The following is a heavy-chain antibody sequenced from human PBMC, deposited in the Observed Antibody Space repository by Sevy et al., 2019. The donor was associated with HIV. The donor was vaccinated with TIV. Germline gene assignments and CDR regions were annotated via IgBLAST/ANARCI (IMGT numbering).Heavy chain of an antibody. CDR1: GFTFINYN. J-gene: IGHJ4*02. CDR3: AKESPPLYQPFDY. D-gene: IGHD2-2*01. CDR2: ISTSSGYI. Sequence: GGSLRLSCVASGFTFINYNMNWVRQAPGKGLEWVSSISTSSGYIYYADSVKGRFTISRDNSKNTLYLQMNSLRAEDTAVYYCAKESPPLYQPFDYWGQGTLVTVSS. V-gene: IGHV3-21*04.